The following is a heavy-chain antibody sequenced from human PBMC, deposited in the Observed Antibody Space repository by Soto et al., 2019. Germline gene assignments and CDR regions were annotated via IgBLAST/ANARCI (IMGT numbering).Heavy chain of an antibody. CDR2: ISAYNGNT. D-gene: IGHD3-10*01. CDR3: AWAAVTLVREVSFDYYYSMDV. V-gene: IGHV1-18*01. Sequence: QVQLVQSGAEVKKPGASVKVSCKASGYTFTSYGISWVRQAPGQGLEWMGWISAYNGNTNYGQKLQGRVTMTTVTTPSTGYMELRRLRFEDTAVYSCAWAAVTLVREVSFDYYYSMDVWGQGTTVTVSS. CDR1: GYTFTSYG. J-gene: IGHJ6*02.